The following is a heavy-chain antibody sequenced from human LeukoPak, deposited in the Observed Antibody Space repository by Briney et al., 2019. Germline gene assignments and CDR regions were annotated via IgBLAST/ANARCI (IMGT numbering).Heavy chain of an antibody. CDR1: GYTFTGYY. V-gene: IGHV1-2*02. J-gene: IGHJ4*02. CDR3: ARVYNWNWGFDY. D-gene: IGHD1-7*01. CDR2: INPNSGGT. Sequence: ASVKVSCKASGYTFTGYYMHWVRQAPGQGLEWMGWINPNSGGTNYAQKFQGRVTMTRDTSISTAYMELSRLRSDDTAVYYCARVYNWNWGFDYWGQGTLVTVSS.